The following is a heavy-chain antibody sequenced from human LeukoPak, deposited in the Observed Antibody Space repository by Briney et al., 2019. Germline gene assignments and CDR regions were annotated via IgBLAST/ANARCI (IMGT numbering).Heavy chain of an antibody. CDR1: GFTFSSYA. CDR2: ISGSGGST. J-gene: IGHJ4*02. CDR3: AKDRGYSGYAWAFDY. V-gene: IGHV3-23*01. D-gene: IGHD5-12*01. Sequence: QPGGSLRLSCAASGFTFSSYAMSWVRQAPGKGLEWVSAISGSGGSTYYADSVKGRFTISRDNSKNTLYLQMNSLRAEDTAVYCSAKDRGYSGYAWAFDYWGQGTLVTVSS.